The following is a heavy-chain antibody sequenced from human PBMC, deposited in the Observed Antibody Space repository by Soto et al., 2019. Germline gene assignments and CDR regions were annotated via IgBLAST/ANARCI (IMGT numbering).Heavy chain of an antibody. V-gene: IGHV3-33*01. CDR2: IWYDGSNK. CDR3: ARDPLHYDILTGYSPNYFDQ. J-gene: IGHJ4*02. Sequence: PGGSLRISCAASGFTFSDYGIHCVRQSPGKGLEWVAVIWYDGSNKYYADSVKGRFTISRDNTKNTLYLHMNSLRAEDTAVYYCARDPLHYDILTGYSPNYFDQWGQGP. CDR1: GFTFSDYG. D-gene: IGHD3-9*01.